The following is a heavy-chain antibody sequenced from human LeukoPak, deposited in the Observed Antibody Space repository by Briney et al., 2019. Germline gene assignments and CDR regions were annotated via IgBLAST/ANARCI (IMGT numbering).Heavy chain of an antibody. V-gene: IGHV3-21*01. CDR3: PRDARVWYFRFCT. CDR2: ISSSSSYI. D-gene: IGHD3-16*01. CDR1: GFTFSSYS. J-gene: IGHJ5*02. Sequence: GGSLRLSCAASGFTFSSYSMNWLRQATGKGLEWVSSISSSSSYIYYADSVKGRFTISRDNAKNSLYLQMNSLRAEDTAVYSWPRDARVWYFRFCTCGERTLGTVSS.